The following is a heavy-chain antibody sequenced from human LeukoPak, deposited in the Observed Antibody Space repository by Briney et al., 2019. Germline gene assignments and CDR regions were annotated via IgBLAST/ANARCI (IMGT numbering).Heavy chain of an antibody. J-gene: IGHJ4*02. V-gene: IGHV3-15*01. D-gene: IGHD4-17*01. CDR2: IKSKSDGGTT. CDR1: GFNFNNAW. CDR3: TTGTLTSDY. Sequence: AGGSLRLSCAASGFNFNNAWMNWVRQAPGKGPEWVGRIKSKSDGGTTDNAAPVKGRFTISKDDSKNTLYLQMNSLKTEDTGIYYCTTGTLTSDYWGQGTLVTVSS.